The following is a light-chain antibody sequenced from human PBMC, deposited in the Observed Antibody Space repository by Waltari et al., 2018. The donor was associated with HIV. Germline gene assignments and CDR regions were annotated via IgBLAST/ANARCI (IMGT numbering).Light chain of an antibody. Sequence: DIQMTQSPSTLSASVRDRVTLTCRARQSISTWLAWYQQKPGKATKLLIYKASTLESGVPSRFSGSGSGTEFTLTISSLQPDDFATYYCQQYNRPWTFGQGTKVEIK. CDR1: QSISTW. CDR2: KAS. CDR3: QQYNRPWT. V-gene: IGKV1-5*03. J-gene: IGKJ1*01.